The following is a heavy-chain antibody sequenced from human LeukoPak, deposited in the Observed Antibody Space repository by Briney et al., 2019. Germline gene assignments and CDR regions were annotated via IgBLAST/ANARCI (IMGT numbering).Heavy chain of an antibody. Sequence: GGSLRLSCEGSGFTFSLYAMSWVRQAPGKGLEWVSVIYSGGSTYYADSVKGRFTISRDNSKNTLYLQMNSLRAEDTAVYYCARGDVESGSGFDPWGQGTLVTVSS. V-gene: IGHV3-66*02. D-gene: IGHD1-1*01. CDR1: GFTFSLYA. CDR3: ARGDVESGSGFDP. CDR2: IYSGGST. J-gene: IGHJ5*02.